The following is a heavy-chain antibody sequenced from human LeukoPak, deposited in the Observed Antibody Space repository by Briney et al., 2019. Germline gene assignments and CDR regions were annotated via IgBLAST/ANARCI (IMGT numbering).Heavy chain of an antibody. V-gene: IGHV3-21*01. J-gene: IGHJ4*02. Sequence: GGSLRLSCAASGFTFSSYSMNWVRQAPGKGLEWVSSISSSSSYIYYADSVKGRFTISRDNAKNSLYLQMNSLRAEDTAVYYCAKRGGRMTTGLRGAFDYWGQGTLVTVSS. CDR2: ISSSSSYI. CDR3: AKRGGRMTTGLRGAFDY. D-gene: IGHD4-17*01. CDR1: GFTFSSYS.